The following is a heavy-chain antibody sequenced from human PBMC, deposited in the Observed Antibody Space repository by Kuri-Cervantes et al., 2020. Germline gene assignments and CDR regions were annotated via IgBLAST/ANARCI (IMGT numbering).Heavy chain of an antibody. Sequence: GESLKTSCAASGFTFSSYGMHWVRQAPGKGLEWVAVIWYDGSNKYYADSVKGRFTISRDNSKNTLYLQMNSLRAEDTAVYYCAKDNVDTASIDYWGQGTLVTVSS. J-gene: IGHJ4*02. D-gene: IGHD5-18*01. CDR1: GFTFSSYG. V-gene: IGHV3-30*02. CDR3: AKDNVDTASIDY. CDR2: IWYDGSNK.